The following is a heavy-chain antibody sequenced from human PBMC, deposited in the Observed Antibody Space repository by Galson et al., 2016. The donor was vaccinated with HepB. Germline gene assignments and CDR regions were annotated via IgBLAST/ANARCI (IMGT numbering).Heavy chain of an antibody. J-gene: IGHJ4*02. CDR1: GLTFDEYA. Sequence: SLRLSCAASGLTFDEYAMHWVRQAPGKGLEWVSGISWNSARTGYADSVKGRFTISRDNAKNSLYLQMNSLRPEDTAVYYCTTGPMIVVVTVDSWGQGTLVTVSS. D-gene: IGHD3-22*01. CDR2: ISWNSART. CDR3: TTGPMIVVVTVDS. V-gene: IGHV3-9*01.